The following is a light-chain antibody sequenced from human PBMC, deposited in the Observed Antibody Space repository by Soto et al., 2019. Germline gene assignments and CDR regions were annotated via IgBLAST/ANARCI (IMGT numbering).Light chain of an antibody. V-gene: IGKV3-11*01. CDR1: QSVSSY. J-gene: IGKJ5*01. CDR2: DAS. Sequence: EIVLTQSPGTLSLSPGERATLSCRASQSVSSYLAWYQQKSGQAPRLLIYDASNRATGIPARFSGSGSGTDFTFTISSLEPEDFAVYYCQQRSNWPITFGQGTRLEIK. CDR3: QQRSNWPIT.